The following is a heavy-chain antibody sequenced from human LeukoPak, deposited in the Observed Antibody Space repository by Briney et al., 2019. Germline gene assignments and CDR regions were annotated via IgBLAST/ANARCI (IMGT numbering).Heavy chain of an antibody. V-gene: IGHV4-34*01. D-gene: IGHD3-22*01. CDR3: ARAGRGYRGYYFDY. Sequence: SETLSLTCAVYGGSFSGYYWSWIRQPPGKGLEWIGEINHSGSTNYNPSLKSRVTISVDTSKNQFSLKLSSVTAADTAVYYCARAGRGYRGYYFDYWGQGTLVTVSP. CDR1: GGSFSGYY. J-gene: IGHJ4*02. CDR2: INHSGST.